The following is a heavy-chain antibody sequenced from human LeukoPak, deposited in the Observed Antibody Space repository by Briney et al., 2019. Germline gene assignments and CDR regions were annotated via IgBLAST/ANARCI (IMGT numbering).Heavy chain of an antibody. D-gene: IGHD1-1*01. J-gene: IGHJ1*01. CDR3: AKEEKHLDSD. Sequence: GGSLRLSCAASGFTFSSYEMNWVRQAPGKGLEWVSSISDSGGATYYADSVRGRFTISRDNSKNTLYLQMNGLRAEDTAIYYCAKEEKHLDSDWGQGTLVTVSS. CDR2: ISDSGGAT. CDR1: GFTFSSYE. V-gene: IGHV3-23*01.